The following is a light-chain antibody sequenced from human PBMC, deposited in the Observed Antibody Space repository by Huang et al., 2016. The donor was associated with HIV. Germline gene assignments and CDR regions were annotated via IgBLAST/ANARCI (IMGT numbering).Light chain of an antibody. CDR2: DAS. J-gene: IGKJ3*01. Sequence: EIVLTQSPATLSLSPGERATLSCRASQSVSSYLACYQQKPGQAPRLLIYDASNRATGIPARFSGSGSGTDFTLTISSLEPEEFAVYYCQQRSNWPRTFGPGTKVDIK. V-gene: IGKV3-11*01. CDR3: QQRSNWPRT. CDR1: QSVSSY.